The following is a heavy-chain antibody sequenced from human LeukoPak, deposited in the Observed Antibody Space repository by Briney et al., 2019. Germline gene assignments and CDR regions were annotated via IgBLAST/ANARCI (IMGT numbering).Heavy chain of an antibody. J-gene: IGHJ4*02. CDR3: AKDNPIETVPGLGPGQ. V-gene: IGHV3-30*02. D-gene: IGHD2-2*01. Sequence: GGSLRLSCAASGFTFSNSGMHWVRQAPGKGLEWVAFIRYDGSENFYADSVKGRFTVYRDNSKNTLYLQMNSLRVDDAGVYYCAKDNPIETVPGLGPGQWGQGTLVTVSS. CDR2: IRYDGSEN. CDR1: GFTFSNSG.